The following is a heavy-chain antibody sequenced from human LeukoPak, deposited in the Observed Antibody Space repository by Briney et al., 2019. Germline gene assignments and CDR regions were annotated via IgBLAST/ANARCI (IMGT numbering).Heavy chain of an antibody. J-gene: IGHJ4*02. V-gene: IGHV1-24*01. CDR1: GDTLSELS. CDR2: FDPEGGEA. Sequence: ALVKVSCKVSGDTLSELSMHWVRQAPGKGLEWMGGFDPEGGEAIYAQKFQGRLTMTEDTSTDTAYMDLRSLRSDDTAVYYCTAGGVYSLLDHWGQGTQVTVSS. D-gene: IGHD5/OR15-5a*01. CDR3: TAGGVYSLLDH.